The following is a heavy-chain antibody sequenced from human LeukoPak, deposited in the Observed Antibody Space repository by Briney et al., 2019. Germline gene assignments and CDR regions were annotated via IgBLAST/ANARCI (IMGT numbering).Heavy chain of an antibody. CDR3: ARDLRAAGTLDY. CDR2: ISYDGSNK. Sequence: GGSLRLSCAASGFTFSSYAMHWVRQAPGKGLEWVAVISYDGSNKYYADSVKGRFTISRDNSKNALYLQMNSLRAEDTAVYYCARDLRAAGTLDYWGQGTLVTVSS. CDR1: GFTFSSYA. D-gene: IGHD6-13*01. J-gene: IGHJ4*02. V-gene: IGHV3-30-3*01.